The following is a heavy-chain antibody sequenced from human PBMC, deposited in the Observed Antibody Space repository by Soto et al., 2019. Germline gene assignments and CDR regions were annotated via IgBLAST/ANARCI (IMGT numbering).Heavy chain of an antibody. CDR2: IYWDDDK. CDR1: GFSLSTSGVG. V-gene: IGHV2-5*02. J-gene: IGHJ6*03. CDR3: AHVAPGPEYYYYYYYMDV. Sequence: SGPTLVKPTQTLTLTCTFSGFSLSTSGVGVGWIRQPPGKALEWLALIYWDDDKRYSPSLKSRLTITKDTSKNQVVLTMTNMDPVDTATYYCAHVAPGPEYYYYYYYMDVWGKGTTVTVSS.